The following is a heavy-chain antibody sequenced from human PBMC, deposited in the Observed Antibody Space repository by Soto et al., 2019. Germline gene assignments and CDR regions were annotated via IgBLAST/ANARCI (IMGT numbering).Heavy chain of an antibody. Sequence: PSETLSLTCTVSGGSISSGAYYWSWILQHPGKGLEWIGYIYYTGNTYYNPSLKSRITISADTSKNQFSLILRSVTAADTAVYYCARVMIRGVINNYWGQGTLVTVSS. CDR3: ARVMIRGVINNY. CDR2: IYYTGNT. V-gene: IGHV4-31*03. D-gene: IGHD3-10*01. J-gene: IGHJ4*02. CDR1: GGSISSGAYY.